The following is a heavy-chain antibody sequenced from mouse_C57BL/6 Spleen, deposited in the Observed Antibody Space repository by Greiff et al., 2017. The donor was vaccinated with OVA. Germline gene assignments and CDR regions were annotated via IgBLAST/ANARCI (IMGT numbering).Heavy chain of an antibody. CDR1: GYAFSSSW. CDR3: ARAFITTVADY. J-gene: IGHJ2*01. D-gene: IGHD1-1*01. V-gene: IGHV1-82*01. CDR2: IYPGDGDT. Sequence: VQLQQSGPELVKPGASVKISCKASGYAFSSSWMNWVKQRPGKGLEWIGRIYPGDGDTNYNGKLKGKATLTADKSSSTAYMQLSSLTSEDSAVYFCARAFITTVADYWGQGTTLTVSS.